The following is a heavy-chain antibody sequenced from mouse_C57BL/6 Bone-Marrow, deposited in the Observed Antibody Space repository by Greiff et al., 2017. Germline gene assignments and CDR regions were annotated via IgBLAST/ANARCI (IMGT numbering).Heavy chain of an antibody. CDR3: ARSRWLLRAWFAY. CDR2: IYPRSGNT. V-gene: IGHV1-81*01. CDR1: GYTFTSYG. J-gene: IGHJ3*01. Sequence: VMLQQSGAELARPGASVKLSCKASGYTFTSYGISWVKQRTGQGLEWIGEIYPRSGNTYYNEKFKGKATLTADKSSSTAYMELRSLTSEDSAVYFCARSRWLLRAWFAYWGQGTLVTVSA. D-gene: IGHD2-3*01.